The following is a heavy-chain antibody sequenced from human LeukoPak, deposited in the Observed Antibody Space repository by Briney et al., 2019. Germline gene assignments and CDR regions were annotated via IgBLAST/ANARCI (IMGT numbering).Heavy chain of an antibody. CDR3: ARLKRRGTYYYDSSGYSYLDY. CDR1: GGSFSGYY. D-gene: IGHD3-22*01. Sequence: SETLSLTCAVYGGSFSGYYWSWIRQPPGKGLEWIGEINHSGSTNYNPSLKSRVTISVATSKNQFSLKLSSVTAADTAVYYCARLKRRGTYYYDSSGYSYLDYWGQGTLLTVSS. V-gene: IGHV4-34*01. CDR2: INHSGST. J-gene: IGHJ4*02.